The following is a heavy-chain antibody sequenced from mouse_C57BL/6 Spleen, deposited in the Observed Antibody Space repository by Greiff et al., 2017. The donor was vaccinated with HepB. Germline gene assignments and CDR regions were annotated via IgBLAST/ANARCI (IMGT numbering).Heavy chain of an antibody. CDR1: GYTFTSYW. Sequence: VQLQQPGAELVRPGTSVKLSCKASGYTFTSYWMHWVKQRPGQGLEWIGVIDPSDSYTNYNQKFKGKATLTVDTSSSTAYMQLSSLTSEDSAVYYCARPDGRGAMDYWGQGTTVTVSS. CDR3: ARPDGRGAMDY. V-gene: IGHV1-59*01. D-gene: IGHD2-3*01. CDR2: IDPSDSYT. J-gene: IGHJ4*01.